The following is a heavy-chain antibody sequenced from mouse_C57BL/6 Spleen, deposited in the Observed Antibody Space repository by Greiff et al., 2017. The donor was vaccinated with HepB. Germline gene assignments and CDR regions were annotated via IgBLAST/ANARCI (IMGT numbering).Heavy chain of an antibody. D-gene: IGHD2-4*01. CDR2: INPSSGYT. V-gene: IGHV1-7*01. J-gene: IGHJ3*01. Sequence: VQLQQSGAELAKPGASVKLSCKASGYTFTSYWMHWVKQRPGQGLEWIGYINPSSGYTKYNQKFKDKATLTADKSSSTAYMQLSSLTYEDSAVYYCAPIYYEYDDGFAYWGQGTLVTVSA. CDR3: APIYYEYDDGFAY. CDR1: GYTFTSYW.